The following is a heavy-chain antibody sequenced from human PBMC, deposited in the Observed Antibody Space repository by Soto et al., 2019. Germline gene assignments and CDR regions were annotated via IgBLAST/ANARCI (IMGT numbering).Heavy chain of an antibody. CDR2: IWYDGSNK. CDR3: ARATYYDFWSGSLDP. D-gene: IGHD3-3*01. V-gene: IGHV3-33*08. CDR1: GFTFSSYG. J-gene: IGHJ5*02. Sequence: GGSLRLSCAASGFTFSSYGMHWVRQAPGKGLEWVAVIWYDGSNKYYADSVKGRFTISRDNSKNTLYLQMNSLRSDDTAVYYCARATYYDFWSGSLDPWGQGTLVTVSS.